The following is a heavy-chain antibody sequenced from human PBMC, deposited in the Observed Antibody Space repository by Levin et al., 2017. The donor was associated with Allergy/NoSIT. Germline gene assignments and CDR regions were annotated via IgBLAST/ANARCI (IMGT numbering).Heavy chain of an antibody. CDR3: AKVLIAGYSSGWSPFDY. CDR1: GFTFDDYA. Sequence: LSLTCAASGFTFDDYAMHWVRQAPGKGLEWVSGISWNSGSIGYADSVKGRFTISRDNAKNSLYLQMNSLRAEDTALYYCAKVLIAGYSSGWSPFDYWGQGTLVTVSS. D-gene: IGHD6-19*01. J-gene: IGHJ4*02. CDR2: ISWNSGSI. V-gene: IGHV3-9*01.